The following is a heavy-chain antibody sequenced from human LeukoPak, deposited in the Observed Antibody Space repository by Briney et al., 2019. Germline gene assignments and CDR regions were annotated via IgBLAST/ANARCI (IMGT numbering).Heavy chain of an antibody. Sequence: PSETLSLTCTVSGGSISSYYWSWIRQPAGKGLEWIGSIYYSGSTYYNPSLKSRVTISVDTSKNQFSLKLSSVTAADTAVYYCAREGCSGGSCYGWFDPWGQGTLVTVSS. V-gene: IGHV4-59*01. CDR1: GGSISSYY. D-gene: IGHD2-15*01. J-gene: IGHJ5*02. CDR3: AREGCSGGSCYGWFDP. CDR2: IYYSGST.